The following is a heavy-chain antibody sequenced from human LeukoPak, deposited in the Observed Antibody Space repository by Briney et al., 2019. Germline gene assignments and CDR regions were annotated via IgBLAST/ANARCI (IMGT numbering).Heavy chain of an antibody. CDR3: ARDGQDTPSYYNVY. V-gene: IGHV3-66*01. J-gene: IGHJ4*02. CDR2: IYSGGST. CDR1: GFTFSSYS. D-gene: IGHD3-10*01. Sequence: GGSLRLSCAASGFTFSSYSMNWVRQAPGKGLEWVSVIYSGGSTYYADSVKGRFTISRDNSKNTLYLQMNSLRAEDTAVYYCARDGQDTPSYYNVYWGQGTLVTVSS.